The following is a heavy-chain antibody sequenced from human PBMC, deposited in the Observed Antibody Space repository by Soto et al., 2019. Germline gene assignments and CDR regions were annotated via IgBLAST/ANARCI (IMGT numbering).Heavy chain of an antibody. Sequence: SETLSLTCTVSGGSINDDTTFWGWIRQPPGKGLEWVGSVYYLGTTYYHPSLKSRLSISIDTSENQFSLELTSVTAADTAVYYCARNDRDTEDRNINWFDTWGQGTLVTVSS. CDR3: ARNDRDTEDRNINWFDT. V-gene: IGHV4-39*01. J-gene: IGHJ5*02. CDR1: GGSINDDTTF. CDR2: VYYLGTT. D-gene: IGHD3-16*02.